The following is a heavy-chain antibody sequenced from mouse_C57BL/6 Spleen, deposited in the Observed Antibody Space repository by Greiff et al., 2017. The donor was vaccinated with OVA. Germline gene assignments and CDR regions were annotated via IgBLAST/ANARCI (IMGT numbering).Heavy chain of an antibody. D-gene: IGHD1-1*01. CDR2: INPNNGGT. Sequence: VQLQQSGPELVKPGASVKISCKASGYTFTDYYMNWVKQSHGKSLEWIGDINPNNGGTSYTQKFKGKATLTVDKSSSTAYMELRSLTSEDSAVYYCARGTTVSEPYFDYWGQGTTLTVSS. CDR3: ARGTTVSEPYFDY. CDR1: GYTFTDYY. J-gene: IGHJ2*01. V-gene: IGHV1-26*01.